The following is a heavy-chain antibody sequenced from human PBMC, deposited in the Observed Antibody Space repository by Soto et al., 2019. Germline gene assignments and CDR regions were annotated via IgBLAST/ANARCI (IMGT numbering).Heavy chain of an antibody. CDR1: GGSISSSSYY. CDR3: ASPRRDGYNWVGYYFDY. Sequence: SETLSLTCTVSGGSISSSSYYWGWIRQPPGKGLEWIGSIYYSGSTYYNPSLKSRVTISVDTSKNQFSLKLSSVTAADTAVYYCASPRRDGYNWVGYYFDYWGQGTLVTVSS. D-gene: IGHD5-12*01. J-gene: IGHJ4*02. V-gene: IGHV4-39*01. CDR2: IYYSGST.